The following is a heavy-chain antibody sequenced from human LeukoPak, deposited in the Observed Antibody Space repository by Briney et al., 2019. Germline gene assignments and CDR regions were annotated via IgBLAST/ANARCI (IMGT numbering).Heavy chain of an antibody. CDR3: VKITSVTGGDC. Sequence: GGSLRLSCSASGFTFSAYAMYWVRQAPGKGLEYVSGISSNGGSSFYADSVKGRFTISRDNSKNTLYLQMSSLRAEDTAVYYCVKITSVTGGDCCGQRTRLTVSS. D-gene: IGHD1-1*01. V-gene: IGHV3-64D*09. J-gene: IGHJ4*02. CDR1: GFTFSAYA. CDR2: ISSNGGSS.